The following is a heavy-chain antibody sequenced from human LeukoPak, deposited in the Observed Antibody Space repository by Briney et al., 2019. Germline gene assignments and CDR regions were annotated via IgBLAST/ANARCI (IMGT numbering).Heavy chain of an antibody. CDR3: ASLVHYDFWSGYFRPSDAFDV. J-gene: IGHJ3*01. D-gene: IGHD3-3*01. CDR1: GGSFSGYY. CDR2: INHGGST. Sequence: NPSETLSLTCAVYGGSFSGYYWSWIRQPPGQGLEWLAEINHGGSTSYSPSLKSRLSISVGRSKNQFSLKLTSVTAADTAVYYCASLVHYDFWSGYFRPSDAFDVWGQGTAVTVSS. V-gene: IGHV4-34*01.